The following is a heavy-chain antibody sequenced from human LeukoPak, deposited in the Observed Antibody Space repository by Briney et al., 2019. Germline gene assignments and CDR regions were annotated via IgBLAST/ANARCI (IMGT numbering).Heavy chain of an antibody. CDR1: GYTLTGYY. V-gene: IGHV1-2*02. CDR2: INPNSGGT. D-gene: IGHD1-26*01. Sequence: ASVKVSCKASGYTLTGYYMHWVRQAPGQGLEWMGWINPNSGGTNYAQKFQGRVTMTRDTSISTAYMELSRLRSDDTAVYYCAREGWELSPHAAFDIWGQGTMVTVSS. CDR3: AREGWELSPHAAFDI. J-gene: IGHJ3*02.